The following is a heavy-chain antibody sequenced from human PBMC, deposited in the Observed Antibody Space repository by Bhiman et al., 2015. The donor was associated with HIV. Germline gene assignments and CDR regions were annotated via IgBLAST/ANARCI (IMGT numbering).Heavy chain of an antibody. CDR1: GFSFDDYA. Sequence: EVQLVESGGGLVQPGRSLRLSCAASGFSFDDYAMHWVRQAPGKGLEWVSGISWNSGTYIYYGDSMKGRFTISRDNAKNSLYLQMNSLRAEDTAVYYCARSNYLGAYDIWGQGTMVTVSS. CDR2: ISWNSGTYI. D-gene: IGHD1-7*01. V-gene: IGHV3-9*01. CDR3: ARSNYLGAYDI. J-gene: IGHJ3*02.